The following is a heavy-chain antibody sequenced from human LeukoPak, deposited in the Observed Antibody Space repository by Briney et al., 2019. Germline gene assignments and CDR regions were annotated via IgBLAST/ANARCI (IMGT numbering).Heavy chain of an antibody. V-gene: IGHV4-39*01. D-gene: IGHD6-13*01. CDR3: ARLGYSVSWTDC. CDR1: GGSISGTSHY. CDR2: IYYSGST. J-gene: IGHJ4*02. Sequence: PSETLSLTCTVSGGSISGTSHYWGWIRQPPGKGLEWIGSIYYSGSTYYNPSLKSRVTISVDTSKNQFSLRLSSVTAADMAVYFCARLGYSVSWTDCWGQGTLVTVSS.